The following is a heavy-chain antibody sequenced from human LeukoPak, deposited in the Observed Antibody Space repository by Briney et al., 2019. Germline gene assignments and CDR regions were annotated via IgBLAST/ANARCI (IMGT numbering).Heavy chain of an antibody. D-gene: IGHD6-13*01. Sequence: GGSLRLSCAASGFTFSNYAMSWVRQAPGKGLEWVSAISGSGRSTYYADSVKGRFTISRDNSKNTLYLQMNSLRAEDTALYYCAKDGFSSSWCNWFDPWGQGTLVTVSS. CDR2: ISGSGRST. CDR1: GFTFSNYA. CDR3: AKDGFSSSWCNWFDP. V-gene: IGHV3-23*01. J-gene: IGHJ5*02.